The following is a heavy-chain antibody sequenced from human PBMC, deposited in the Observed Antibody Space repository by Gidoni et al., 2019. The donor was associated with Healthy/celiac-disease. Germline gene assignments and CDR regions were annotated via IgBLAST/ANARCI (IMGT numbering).Heavy chain of an antibody. V-gene: IGHV4-4*02. J-gene: IGHJ4*02. D-gene: IGHD3-10*01. CDR3: ARDQLEGVRGVMVY. CDR2: IYHSGST. Sequence: QVQLQESGPGLVKPSGTLSLTCAVSGGPISSSNWWSWVRQPPGKGLEGIGEIYHSGSTNYNPSLKSRVTISVDKSKNQFSLKLSSVTAADTAVYYCARDQLEGVRGVMVYWGQGTLVTVSS. CDR1: GGPISSSNW.